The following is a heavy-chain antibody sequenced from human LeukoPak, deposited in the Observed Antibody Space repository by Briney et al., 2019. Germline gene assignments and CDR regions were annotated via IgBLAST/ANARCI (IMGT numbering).Heavy chain of an antibody. CDR1: GGSFSGYY. CDR3: ARGLPYRIYSGYGFAWPGNYFDY. J-gene: IGHJ4*02. Sequence: PSETLSLTCAVYGGSFSGYYWSWIRQPPGKGLEWIGEINHSGSTNYNPSLKSRVTISVDTSKNQFPLKLSSVTAADTAVYYCARGLPYRIYSGYGFAWPGNYFDYWGQGTLVTVSS. D-gene: IGHD5-12*01. CDR2: INHSGST. V-gene: IGHV4-34*01.